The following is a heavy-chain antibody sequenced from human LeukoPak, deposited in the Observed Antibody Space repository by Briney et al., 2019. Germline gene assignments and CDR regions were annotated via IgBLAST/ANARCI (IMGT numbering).Heavy chain of an antibody. J-gene: IGHJ5*02. D-gene: IGHD2-8*02. Sequence: SETLSLTCTVSGGSLSSFYWSWIRQPQGKGLEWIGYIYYRGSTTYNPSLKSRVTISVDTSKNQFSLNLTSVTAGDTAVYYCARGGVFPRQFDPWGQGTLVTVSS. CDR2: IYYRGST. V-gene: IGHV4-59*01. CDR3: ARGGVFPRQFDP. CDR1: GGSLSSFY.